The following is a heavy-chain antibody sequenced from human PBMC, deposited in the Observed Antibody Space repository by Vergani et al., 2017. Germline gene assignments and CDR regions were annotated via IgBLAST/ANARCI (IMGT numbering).Heavy chain of an antibody. CDR1: GFTFSSCS. Sequence: EVQLVESGGGLVKPGGSLRLSCAASGFTFSSCSMNWVRQAPGKGLEWVSSISSSSSYIYYADSVKGRFTISRDNAKNSLYLQMNSLRAEDTAVYYCTSSILSSTRCFDWGQGTLVTVSS. D-gene: IGHD2-2*01. CDR3: TSSILSSTRCFD. CDR2: ISSSSSYI. J-gene: IGHJ4*02. V-gene: IGHV3-21*01.